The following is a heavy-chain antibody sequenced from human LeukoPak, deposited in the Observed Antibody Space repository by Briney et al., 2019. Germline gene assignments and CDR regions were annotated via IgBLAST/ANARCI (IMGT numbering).Heavy chain of an antibody. V-gene: IGHV4-59*01. J-gene: IGHJ4*02. CDR3: ARELGSYYFDY. CDR2: IYYSGST. D-gene: IGHD1-26*01. CDR1: GGSISSYY. Sequence: SETLSLTCTVSGGSISSYYWSWIRQLPGKGLEWIGYIYYSGSTNYNPSLKSRVTISVDTSKNQFSLKLSSVTAADTAVYYCARELGSYYFDYWGQGTLVTVSS.